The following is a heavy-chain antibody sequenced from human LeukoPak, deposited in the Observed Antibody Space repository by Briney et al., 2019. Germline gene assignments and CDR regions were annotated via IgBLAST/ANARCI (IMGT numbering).Heavy chain of an antibody. CDR3: AHSHWELQLY. CDR2: IYWDDDK. J-gene: IGHJ4*02. CDR1: GFSLRTSGVG. D-gene: IGHD1-26*01. V-gene: IGHV2-5*02. Sequence: KASGPTLVNPPQTLSLTCTFSGFSLRTSGVGVGWIRQPLGKALQCLDLIYWDDDKRYSPSLKSRLTITKDTSKNQVVLTMTNMDPVDTATYYCAHSHWELQLYWGQGTLVTVSS.